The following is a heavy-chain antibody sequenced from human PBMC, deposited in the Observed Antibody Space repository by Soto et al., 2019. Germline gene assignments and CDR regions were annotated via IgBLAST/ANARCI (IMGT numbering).Heavy chain of an antibody. CDR1: GGSISSYY. CDR3: AKHVDLGYCSSTSCYLRGVFDY. Sequence: QVQLQESDPGLVKPSETLSVTCTVSGGSISSYYWSWIRQTPGKGLEWIGYIYNNVSTNYNPSLKSRVTISVDTSKNQFSLKLSSVTAADTAVYYCAKHVDLGYCSSTSCYLRGVFDYWGQGTLVTVSS. CDR2: IYNNVST. J-gene: IGHJ4*02. D-gene: IGHD2-2*01. V-gene: IGHV4-59*08.